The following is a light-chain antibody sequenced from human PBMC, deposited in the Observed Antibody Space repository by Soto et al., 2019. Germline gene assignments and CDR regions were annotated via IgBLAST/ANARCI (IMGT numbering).Light chain of an antibody. CDR3: CSYAGGRSPYV. CDR2: EVS. Sequence: QSALTQPASVSGSPGQSITISCTGTTSDVGSYDPVSWYQQHPGKAPKIMIYEVSKRPSGDSNRFSGSKSGNTASLTISGLQAEDEADYYCCSYAGGRSPYVFGTGTKVTVL. CDR1: TSDVGSYDP. J-gene: IGLJ1*01. V-gene: IGLV2-23*02.